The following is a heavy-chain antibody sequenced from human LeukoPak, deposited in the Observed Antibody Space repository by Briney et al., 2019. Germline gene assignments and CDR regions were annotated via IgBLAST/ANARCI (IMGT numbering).Heavy chain of an antibody. CDR2: IIPIFGTA. J-gene: IGHJ3*02. CDR1: GGTFSSYA. D-gene: IGHD2-15*01. CDR3: VRGGLGCSGGSCYSAFDI. Sequence: ASVKVSCKASGGTFSSYAISWVRQAPGQGLEWMGRIIPIFGTANYAQKFQGRVTITTDESTSTAYMELSSLRSEDTAVYYCVRGGLGCSGGSCYSAFDIWGQGTMVTVSS. V-gene: IGHV1-69*05.